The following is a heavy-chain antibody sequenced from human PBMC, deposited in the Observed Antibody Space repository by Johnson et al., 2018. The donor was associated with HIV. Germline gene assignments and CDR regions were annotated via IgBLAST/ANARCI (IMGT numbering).Heavy chain of an antibody. CDR2: ISFDGTNK. CDR1: GFTFSTNA. Sequence: QVQLVESGGGMVQPGKSLGLSCTVSGFTFSTNAMHWVRQSPGKGLEWVAVISFDGTNKHYGDSVRGRFTISRDNAKNTLSLQMNSLTSEDTALYYCVRGSLTYDSFAAWGQGTMVLVSS. J-gene: IGHJ3*01. D-gene: IGHD1-1*01. V-gene: IGHV3-30*04. CDR3: VRGSLTYDSFAA.